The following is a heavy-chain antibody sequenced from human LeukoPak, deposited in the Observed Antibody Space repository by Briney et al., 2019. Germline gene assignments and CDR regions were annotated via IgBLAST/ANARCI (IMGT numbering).Heavy chain of an antibody. D-gene: IGHD6-13*01. CDR3: AGYSSSFYY. CDR2: IYYSGST. V-gene: IGHV4-59*01. Sequence: SETLSLTCTVSGGSISSYYWSWIRQPPGKGLEWIGYIYYSGSTNYNPSLKSRVTISVDTSKNQFSLKLSSVTAADTAVYYCAGYSSSFYYWGQGTLVTVSS. J-gene: IGHJ4*02. CDR1: GGSISSYY.